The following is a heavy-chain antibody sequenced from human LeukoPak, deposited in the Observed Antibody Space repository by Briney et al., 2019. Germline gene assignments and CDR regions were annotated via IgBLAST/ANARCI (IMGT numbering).Heavy chain of an antibody. J-gene: IGHJ6*02. CDR2: IYYSGST. CDR1: GGSISSYY. CDR3: ARAMGWGYEDYYYYYGMDV. V-gene: IGHV4-59*01. Sequence: SETLSLTCTVSGGSISSYYWSWIRQPPGKGLEWIGYIYYSGSTNYNPSLKSRVTISVDTSKNQFSLKLSSVTAADTAVYYCARAMGWGYEDYYYYYGMDVWDQGTTVTVSS. D-gene: IGHD5-12*01.